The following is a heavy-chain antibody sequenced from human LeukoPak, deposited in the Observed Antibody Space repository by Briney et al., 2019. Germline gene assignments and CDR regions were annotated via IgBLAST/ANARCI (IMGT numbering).Heavy chain of an antibody. D-gene: IGHD3-16*01. Sequence: GGSLRLSCAASGFTFSSYWMNWARQAPGKGLEWVASINHNGNVNYYVDSVKGRFTISRDNAKNSLYLQMSNLRAEDTAVYFYAKGGGLDVWGQGATVTVSS. J-gene: IGHJ6*02. V-gene: IGHV3-7*03. CDR3: AKGGGLDV. CDR1: GFTFSSYW. CDR2: INHNGNVN.